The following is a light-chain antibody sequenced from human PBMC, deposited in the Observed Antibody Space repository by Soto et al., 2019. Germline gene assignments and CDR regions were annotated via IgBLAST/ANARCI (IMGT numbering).Light chain of an antibody. J-gene: IGKJ1*01. CDR1: DYVYSN. V-gene: IGKV3D-15*01. CDR3: QPYKQRPQP. CDR2: GAS. Sequence: EKGVSHSAATLSVSPGERATLSCTASDYVYSNVAWFQQRPGQAPRLLIYGASSRATGIPDRFSGSGSGVAFTLTISGLQSEDFAVYHCQPYKQRPQPLGQGTKVDIK.